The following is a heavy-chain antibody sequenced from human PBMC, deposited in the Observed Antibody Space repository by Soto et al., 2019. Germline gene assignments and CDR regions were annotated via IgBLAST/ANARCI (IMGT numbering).Heavy chain of an antibody. CDR1: GFTFSSYS. Sequence: EVQLVESGGGLVKPGGSLRLSCAASGFTFSSYSMNWVRQAPGKGLEWVSFMSSSSSYIYYADSVKGRFTISRDNAKNSLYLQMNSLRAEDTAVYYCARKGYGDYGGMDVWGQGTTDTVSS. V-gene: IGHV3-21*01. CDR2: MSSSSSYI. CDR3: ARKGYGDYGGMDV. J-gene: IGHJ6*02. D-gene: IGHD4-17*01.